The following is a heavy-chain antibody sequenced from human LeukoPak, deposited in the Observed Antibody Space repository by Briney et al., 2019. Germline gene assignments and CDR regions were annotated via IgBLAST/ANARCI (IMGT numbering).Heavy chain of an antibody. CDR3: TRPLTRTYAREYYYYYMDV. V-gene: IGHV3-49*04. CDR2: IRSKAYGGTT. J-gene: IGHJ6*03. D-gene: IGHD1-14*01. Sequence: PGGSLRLSCTASGFTFGDYAMSWVRKAPGKGLEWVGFIRSKAYGGTTEYAASVKGRFTISRDDSKSIAYLQMNSLKTEDTAVYYCTRPLTRTYAREYYYYYMDVWGKGTTVTVSS. CDR1: GFTFGDYA.